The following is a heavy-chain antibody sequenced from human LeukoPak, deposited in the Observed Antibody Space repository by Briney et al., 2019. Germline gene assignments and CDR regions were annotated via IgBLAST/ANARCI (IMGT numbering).Heavy chain of an antibody. CDR3: ARRARSNPPDY. CDR2: INHSGST. D-gene: IGHD4-11*01. J-gene: IGHJ4*02. Sequence: SETLSLTCAVYGGSFSGYYWSWIRQPPGKGLEWIGEINHSGSTNYNPSLKSRVTISVDTSKNQFSLKLSSVTAADTAVYYCARRARSNPPDYWGRGTLVTVSS. CDR1: GGSFSGYY. V-gene: IGHV4-34*01.